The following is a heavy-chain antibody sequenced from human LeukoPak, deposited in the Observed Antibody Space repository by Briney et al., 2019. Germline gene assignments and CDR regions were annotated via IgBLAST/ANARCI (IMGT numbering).Heavy chain of an antibody. V-gene: IGHV3-73*01. J-gene: IGHJ6*04. D-gene: IGHD2-15*01. CDR3: TTAAAKADNYYYAMDV. CDR2: IRSKTNNYAT. Sequence: PGGSLELSCAASDFTFSGSAMHWVRQASGKGLVWVGRIRSKTNNYATVDAASVNGRFTITSDDSKNTAYLQMNSLKTEDTAVYYCTTAAAKADNYYYAMDVGCKGTGITVSS. CDR1: DFTFSGSA.